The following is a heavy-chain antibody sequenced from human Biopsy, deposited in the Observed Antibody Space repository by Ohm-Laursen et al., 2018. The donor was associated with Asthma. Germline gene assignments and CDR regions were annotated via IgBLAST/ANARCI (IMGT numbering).Heavy chain of an antibody. Sequence: SVKVSCKASGGTFSSDAIGWVRQAPGQGLEWMGGSIPIVGTTAYAQKFQGRVTITADEATSTAYMELSSLRSEDTAVYYCARDQGDFWFFDLWGRGSLVTVSS. CDR1: GGTFSSDA. J-gene: IGHJ2*01. CDR3: ARDQGDFWFFDL. D-gene: IGHD3-16*01. CDR2: SIPIVGTT. V-gene: IGHV1-69*01.